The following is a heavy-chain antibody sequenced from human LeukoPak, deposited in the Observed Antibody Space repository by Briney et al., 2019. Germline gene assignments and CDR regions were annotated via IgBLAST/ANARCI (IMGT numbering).Heavy chain of an antibody. V-gene: IGHV1-2*02. CDR1: GYTFTGCY. D-gene: IGHD6-19*01. Sequence: ASVKVSCKASGYTFTGCYMHWVRQAPGQGLEWMGWINPNSGGTNYAQKFQGRVTMTRDTSISTAYMELSRLRSDDTAVYYCARGPAVAIGPHGYWGQGTLVTVSS. CDR3: ARGPAVAIGPHGY. J-gene: IGHJ4*02. CDR2: INPNSGGT.